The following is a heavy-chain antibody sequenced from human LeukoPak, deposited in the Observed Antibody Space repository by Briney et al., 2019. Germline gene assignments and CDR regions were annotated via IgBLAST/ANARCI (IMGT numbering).Heavy chain of an antibody. Sequence: PGGSLRLSCAASGFTFSSYGMHWVRQAPGKGLEWVAVIWYDGSNKYYADSVKGRFNISRDNSKNTLYLQMNSLRAEDTAVYYCARGEYYYDSSGSSDYWGQGTLVTVSS. V-gene: IGHV3-33*01. CDR2: IWYDGSNK. CDR1: GFTFSSYG. J-gene: IGHJ4*02. D-gene: IGHD3-22*01. CDR3: ARGEYYYDSSGSSDY.